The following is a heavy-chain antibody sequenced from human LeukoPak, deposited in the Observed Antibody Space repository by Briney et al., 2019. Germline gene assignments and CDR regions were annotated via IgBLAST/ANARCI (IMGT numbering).Heavy chain of an antibody. CDR1: GFTFSSYA. V-gene: IGHV3-23*01. CDR3: AKIGYCSSTSCPRYFDY. J-gene: IGHJ4*02. D-gene: IGHD2-2*01. Sequence: GGSLRLSCAASGFTFSSYAMSWVRQAPGKGLEWVSAISGSGGSTYYADSVKGRFTISRDNSKNTLYLQMNSLRAEDTAVYYCAKIGYCSSTSCPRYFDYWGQGTLVTVST. CDR2: ISGSGGST.